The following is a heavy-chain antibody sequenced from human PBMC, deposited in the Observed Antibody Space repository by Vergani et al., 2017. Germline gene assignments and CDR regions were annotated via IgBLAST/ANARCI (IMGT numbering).Heavy chain of an antibody. CDR1: GYTFTGYY. D-gene: IGHD4-17*01. CDR3: ARDGTYLDGDYVGDYYYYYMDV. J-gene: IGHJ6*03. CDR2: INPNSGGT. Sequence: QVQLVQSGAEVKKPGASVKVSCKASGYTFTGYYMHWVRQAPGQGLEWMGWINPNSGGTNYAQKFQGRVTMTRDTSISTAYMELSRLRSDDTAVYYCARDGTYLDGDYVGDYYYYYMDVWGKGTTVTVSS. V-gene: IGHV1-2*02.